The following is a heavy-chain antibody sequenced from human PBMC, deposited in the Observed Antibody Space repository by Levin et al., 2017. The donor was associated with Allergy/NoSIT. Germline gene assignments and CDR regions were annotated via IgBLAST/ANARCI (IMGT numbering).Heavy chain of an antibody. CDR1: GGTFSSYA. J-gene: IGHJ4*02. D-gene: IGHD6-13*01. Sequence: SVKVSCKASGGTFSSYAISWVRQAPGQGLEWMGGIIPIFGTANYAQKFQGRVTITADESTSTAYMELSSLRSEDTAVYYCARDTAAAGLEYYFDYWGQGTLVTVSS. V-gene: IGHV1-69*13. CDR3: ARDTAAAGLEYYFDY. CDR2: IIPIFGTA.